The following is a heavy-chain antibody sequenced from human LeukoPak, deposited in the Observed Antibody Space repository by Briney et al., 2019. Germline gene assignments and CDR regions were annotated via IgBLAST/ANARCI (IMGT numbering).Heavy chain of an antibody. CDR1: GGSISSSSYN. V-gene: IGHV4-39*01. CDR2: IYYSGST. CDR3: ASDTSDWSPTGY. Sequence: PWASLSLTCTVSGGSISSSSYNWGWIRPPPGKGLEWIGSIYYSGSTYYNPSLKSRVTISVDTSKKQFSLKLKSVTAADTAVYYCASDTSDWSPTGYWGQGTLVTVSS. J-gene: IGHJ4*02. D-gene: IGHD2-2*01.